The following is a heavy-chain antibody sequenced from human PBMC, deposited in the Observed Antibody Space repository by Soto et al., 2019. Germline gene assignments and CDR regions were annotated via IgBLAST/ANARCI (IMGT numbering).Heavy chain of an antibody. Sequence: EVQLLQSGGRLVQPGGSLRLSCAASGFTFGSYAMSWVRQAPGRGLEWVSVINSRGDSTYYAAPVKGRFTIGRDNSKNTLSLQMNSLRAEDTAVYFCARDPIAVAGPAPYYFDSWGQGTLVTVSS. D-gene: IGHD6-19*01. CDR3: ARDPIAVAGPAPYYFDS. CDR1: GFTFGSYA. V-gene: IGHV3-23*01. J-gene: IGHJ4*02. CDR2: INSRGDST.